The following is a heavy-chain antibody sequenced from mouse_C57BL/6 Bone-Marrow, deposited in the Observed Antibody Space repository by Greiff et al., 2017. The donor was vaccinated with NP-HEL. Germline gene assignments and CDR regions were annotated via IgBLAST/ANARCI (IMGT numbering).Heavy chain of an antibody. D-gene: IGHD1-1*01. Sequence: QVQLQQPGAELVKPGASVKLSCKASGYTFTSYWMHWVKQRPGQGLEWIGMIHPNSGSTNYNEKFKSKATLTVDKSSSTAYMQLSSLTSEDSAVYYCARRGASTVVADYWGQGTTLTVSS. CDR3: ARRGASTVVADY. V-gene: IGHV1-64*01. CDR1: GYTFTSYW. J-gene: IGHJ2*01. CDR2: IHPNSGST.